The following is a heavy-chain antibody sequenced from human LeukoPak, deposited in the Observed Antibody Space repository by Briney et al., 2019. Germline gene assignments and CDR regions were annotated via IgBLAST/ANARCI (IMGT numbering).Heavy chain of an antibody. D-gene: IGHD1-26*01. CDR3: ERELPSIVGATTPYYYGMDV. J-gene: IGHJ6*02. V-gene: IGHV1-69*13. CDR2: IIPIFGTA. Sequence: SVKVSCKASGGTFSSYAISWVRQAPGQGLEWMGGIIPIFGTANYAQKFQGRVTITADESTSTAYMELSSLRSEDTAVYYCERELPSIVGATTPYYYGMDVWGQGTTVTVSS. CDR1: GGTFSSYA.